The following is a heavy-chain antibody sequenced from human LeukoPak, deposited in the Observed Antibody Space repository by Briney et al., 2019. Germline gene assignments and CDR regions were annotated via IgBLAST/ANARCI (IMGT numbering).Heavy chain of an antibody. D-gene: IGHD3-10*01. CDR1: GASISSSTDY. CDR2: IYYSGST. CDR3: ASVRRGFGESSKYYSYYYMDV. Sequence: SETLSLTCTVSGASISSSTDYWGWIRQPPGKGLEWIANIYYSGSTYYNPSLKSRVTISVDTSKNQLSLKLSAVTAADTAVYYCASVRRGFGESSKYYSYYYMDVWGNGTTVPIS. V-gene: IGHV4-39*01. J-gene: IGHJ6*03.